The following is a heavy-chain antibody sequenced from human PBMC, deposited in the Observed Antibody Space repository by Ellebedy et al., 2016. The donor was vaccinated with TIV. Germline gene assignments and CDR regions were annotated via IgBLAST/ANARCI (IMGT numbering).Heavy chain of an antibody. CDR1: AGTFISYA. CDR3: ARRYCSSTSCPPEVYYYYGMDV. Sequence: SVKVSCXASAGTFISYAISWVRQPPGQGLEWLGGIIPIFGTANYAQKFQGRVTITADESTSTAYMELSSLRSEDTAVYYCARRYCSSTSCPPEVYYYYGMDVWGQGTTVTVSS. CDR2: IIPIFGTA. J-gene: IGHJ6*02. V-gene: IGHV1-69*13. D-gene: IGHD2-2*01.